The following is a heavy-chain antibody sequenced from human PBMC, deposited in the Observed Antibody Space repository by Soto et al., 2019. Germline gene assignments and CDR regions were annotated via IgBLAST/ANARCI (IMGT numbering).Heavy chain of an antibody. V-gene: IGHV3-33*01. CDR3: ARPLVAPVAGPYYYGMDV. CDR1: GFTINSYG. D-gene: IGHD6-19*01. CDR2: IWYDGNTK. J-gene: IGHJ6*02. Sequence: PGGSLRLSCTASGFTINSYGFNWVRQGPGKGLEWVDVIWYDGNTKYYADSVKGRFTISRDNLRSTVYLQMNSLTAEDTAVYYCARPLVAPVAGPYYYGMDVWGQGTTVTVSS.